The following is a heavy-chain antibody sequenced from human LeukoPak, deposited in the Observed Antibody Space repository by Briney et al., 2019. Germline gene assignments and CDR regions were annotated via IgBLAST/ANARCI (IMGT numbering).Heavy chain of an antibody. D-gene: IGHD5-24*01. CDR1: GGSFSGYY. J-gene: IGHJ2*01. CDR3: TRDGVKSNGYTRDWYIDL. CDR2: IYDSGST. Sequence: SETLSLTCAVYGGSFSGYYWSWIRQPPGKGLEWIGFIYDSGSTNYNPSLKSRVTISVDTSKNQFSLNLSSVTAADTAVYYCTRDGVKSNGYTRDWYIDLWGRGTLVTVSS. V-gene: IGHV4-59*01.